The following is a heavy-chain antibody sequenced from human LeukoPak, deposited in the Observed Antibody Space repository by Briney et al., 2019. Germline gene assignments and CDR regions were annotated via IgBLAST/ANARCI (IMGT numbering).Heavy chain of an antibody. CDR2: INTNTGNP. D-gene: IGHD1-26*01. CDR1: GYTFTSYA. V-gene: IGHV7-4-1*02. CDR3: ARDLVVGWELLTGHSGMFDY. Sequence: ASVKVSCKASGYTFTSYAMNWMRQAPGQGLEWMGWINTNTGNPTYAQGFTGRFVFSLDTSVSTAYLQISSLKAEDNAVYYCARDLVVGWELLTGHSGMFDYWGQGTLVTVSS. J-gene: IGHJ4*02.